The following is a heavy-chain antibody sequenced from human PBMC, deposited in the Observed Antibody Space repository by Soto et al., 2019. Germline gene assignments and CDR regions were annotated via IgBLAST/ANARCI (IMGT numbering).Heavy chain of an antibody. Sequence: GGSLRLSCAASGFTFTRYSMNWVRQAPGKGLEWVSSISSTTNYIYYADSMKGRFTVSGDNAKNSVYLEMNSLSAEDTAVYYCARESEDLTSNFDYWGQGTLVTVSS. J-gene: IGHJ4*02. CDR1: GFTFTRYS. CDR2: ISSTTNYI. CDR3: ARESEDLTSNFDY. V-gene: IGHV3-21*01.